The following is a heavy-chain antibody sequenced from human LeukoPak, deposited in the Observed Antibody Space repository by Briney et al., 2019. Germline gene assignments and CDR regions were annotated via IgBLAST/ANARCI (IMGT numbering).Heavy chain of an antibody. Sequence: SETLSLTCTVSGGSVSSGSYYWSWIRQPPGKGLEWIGYIYYSGSTNYNPSLKSRVTISVDTPKNQFSLKLSSVTAADTAVYYCARERGYCSGGSCYLHWFDPWGQGTLVTVSS. J-gene: IGHJ5*02. CDR3: ARERGYCSGGSCYLHWFDP. V-gene: IGHV4-61*01. CDR2: IYYSGST. D-gene: IGHD2-15*01. CDR1: GGSVSSGSYY.